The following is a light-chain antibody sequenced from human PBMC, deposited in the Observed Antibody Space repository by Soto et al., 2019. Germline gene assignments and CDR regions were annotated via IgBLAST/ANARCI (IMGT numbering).Light chain of an antibody. J-gene: IGKJ4*01. V-gene: IGKV1-27*01. CDR2: GAS. CDR3: QKYNSGLRS. Sequence: DVHLTQSPSSLSASAGDTVTITFRASQGIHNYLAWYQQKPWKPPKLLMYGASTVQSGVPSRFSASGYWTDFTFTISSLQPEDVVASYGQKYNSGLRSFGGGTTVEI. CDR1: QGIHNY.